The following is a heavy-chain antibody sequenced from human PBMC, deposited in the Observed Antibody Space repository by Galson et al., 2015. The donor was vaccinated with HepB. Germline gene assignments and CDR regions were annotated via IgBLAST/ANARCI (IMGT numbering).Heavy chain of an antibody. D-gene: IGHD1-1*01. CDR1: GFTFSDYY. V-gene: IGHV3-11*05. Sequence: SLRLSCAASGFTFSDYYMSWIRQAPGKGLEWVSYISSSSSYTNYADSVKGRFTISRDNAKNSLYLQMNSLRAEDTAVYYCARADWNDVFDYWGQGTLVTVSS. CDR3: ARADWNDVFDY. J-gene: IGHJ4*02. CDR2: ISSSSSYT.